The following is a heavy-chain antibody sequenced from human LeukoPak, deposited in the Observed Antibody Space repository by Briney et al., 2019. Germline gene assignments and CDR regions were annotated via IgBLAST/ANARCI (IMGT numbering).Heavy chain of an antibody. CDR3: ARSDQQQLVLDY. CDR1: GGSISSYY. J-gene: IGHJ4*02. V-gene: IGHV4-4*07. D-gene: IGHD6-13*01. CDR2: IYTSGST. Sequence: SETLSLTCTVSGGSISSYYWSWIRQPAGKGLEWIGRIYTSGSTNYNPSLKSRVTMSVNTSKNQFSLKLSSVTAADTAVYYCARSDQQQLVLDYWGQGTLVTVSS.